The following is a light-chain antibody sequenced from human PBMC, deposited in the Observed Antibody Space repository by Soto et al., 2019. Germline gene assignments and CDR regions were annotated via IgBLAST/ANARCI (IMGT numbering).Light chain of an antibody. CDR2: GAS. CDR3: QQYGSSPLT. CDR1: QSVTSSY. J-gene: IGKJ1*01. V-gene: IGKV3-20*01. Sequence: EIVLTQSPGTLSLSPGEAATLSCRASQSVTSSYLAWYQQKPGQAPRPLIYGASSRATGIPDRFSGSGSGTDFILTISRLEPEDFAVYYCQQYGSSPLTFGQGTKVEI.